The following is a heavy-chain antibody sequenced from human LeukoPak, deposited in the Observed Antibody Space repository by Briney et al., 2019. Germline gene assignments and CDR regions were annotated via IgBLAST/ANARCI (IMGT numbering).Heavy chain of an antibody. CDR1: GGSFSGYY. Sequence: SETLSLTCAVYGGSFSGYYWNWIRQPPGKGLEWIGEINHSGSTNYNPSLKSRVTISVDTSKNQFSLKLSSVTAADTAVYYCARGESSGIAAAGFDYWGQGTLVTVSS. D-gene: IGHD6-13*01. V-gene: IGHV4-34*01. J-gene: IGHJ4*02. CDR2: INHSGST. CDR3: ARGESSGIAAAGFDY.